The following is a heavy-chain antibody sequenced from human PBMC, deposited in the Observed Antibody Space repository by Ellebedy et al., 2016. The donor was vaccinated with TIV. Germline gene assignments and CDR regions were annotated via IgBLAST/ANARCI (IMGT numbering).Heavy chain of an antibody. CDR3: ARDFYRYGDPIYYYGMDV. D-gene: IGHD4-17*01. V-gene: IGHV1-69*04. CDR1: GGTFISYA. Sequence: ASVKVSCKASGGTFISYAISWVRQAPGQGLEWMGRIIPILGIANYAQKFQGRVTITADKSTTTAYMELSSLRSDDTAVYYCARDFYRYGDPIYYYGMDVWGQGTTVTVSS. CDR2: IIPILGIA. J-gene: IGHJ6*01.